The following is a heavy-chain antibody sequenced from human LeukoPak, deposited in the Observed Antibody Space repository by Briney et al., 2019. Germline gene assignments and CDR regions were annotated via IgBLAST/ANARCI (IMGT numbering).Heavy chain of an antibody. D-gene: IGHD3-10*01. J-gene: IGHJ4*02. CDR3: ARDWKGGGSGNFWY. CDR2: ISAYNGNT. V-gene: IGHV1-18*04. CDR1: GFTFTSYG. Sequence: ASVKVSCKASGFTFTSYGFSWVRQAPGQGLEWMGWISAYNGNTNYVQRLQGRVTMTTDTSTSTAYMELRSLRSDDTAVYYCARDWKGGGSGNFWYWGQGTLVTVSS.